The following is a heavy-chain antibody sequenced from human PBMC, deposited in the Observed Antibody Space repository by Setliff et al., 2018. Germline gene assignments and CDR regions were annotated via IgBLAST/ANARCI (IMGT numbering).Heavy chain of an antibody. Sequence: ASVKVSCKASGGTFSSYAITWVRQAPGQGLEWMGGIIPIFGTAKYAQKFQGRVTITADQSTRTAYMELISLRSEDTAVYYCAIPSSGNFYFDYWVPETLLVTVSS. CDR3: AIPSSGNFYFDY. D-gene: IGHD1-26*01. CDR1: GGTFSSYA. CDR2: IIPIFGTA. V-gene: IGHV1-69*13. J-gene: IGHJ4*03.